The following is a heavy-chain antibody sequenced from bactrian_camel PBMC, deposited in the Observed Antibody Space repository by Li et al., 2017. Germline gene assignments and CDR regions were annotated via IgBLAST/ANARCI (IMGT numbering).Heavy chain of an antibody. CDR1: GYTGNRYC. V-gene: IGHV3S31*01. D-gene: IGHD3*01. J-gene: IGHJ4*01. CDR3: AADQLAFGLSNGYRY. CDR2: IYAGSGSGGGST. Sequence: VQLVESGGGSVQAGGSLRLSCVASGYTGNRYCMGWFRQAPGKEREGVARIYAGSGSGGGSTYYADSVKGRFTISQDNAKNTLYLQMDSLKPEDTAMYYCAADQLAFGLSNGYRYWGQGTQVTVS.